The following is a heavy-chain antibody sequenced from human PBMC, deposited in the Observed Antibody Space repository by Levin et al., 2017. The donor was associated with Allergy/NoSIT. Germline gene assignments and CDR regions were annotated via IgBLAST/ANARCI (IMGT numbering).Heavy chain of an antibody. CDR2: ISWNSGSI. V-gene: IGHV3-9*01. CDR1: GFTFDDYA. Sequence: GGSLRLSCAASGFTFDDYAMHWVRQAPGKGLEWVSGISWNSGSIGYADSVKGRFTISRDNAKNSLYLQMNSLRAEDTALYYCAKDTVRYCSSASCYPFDYWGQGALVTVSS. J-gene: IGHJ4*02. CDR3: AKDTVRYCSSASCYPFDY. D-gene: IGHD2-2*01.